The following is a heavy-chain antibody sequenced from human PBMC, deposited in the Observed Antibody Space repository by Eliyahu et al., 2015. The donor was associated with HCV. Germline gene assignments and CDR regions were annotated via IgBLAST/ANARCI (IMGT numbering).Heavy chain of an antibody. D-gene: IGHD6-19*01. CDR3: ASGGGGIAVAGTGGWFDP. CDR1: GGSITTYY. J-gene: IGHJ5*02. Sequence: QVQLQESGPGLVKPSETLSLTCTVSGGSITTYYWSWIRQPPGKGLEWIGYIHYSGSTNYNPSLKSRVTISVDTSKNQFSLNLTSVTAADTAVYYCASGGGGIAVAGTGGWFDPWGQGTLATVSS. CDR2: IHYSGST. V-gene: IGHV4-59*01.